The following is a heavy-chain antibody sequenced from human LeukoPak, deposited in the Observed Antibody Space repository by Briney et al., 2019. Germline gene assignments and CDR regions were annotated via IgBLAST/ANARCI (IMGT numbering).Heavy chain of an antibody. CDR2: IIPIFGTA. CDR1: GGTFSSYA. V-gene: IGHV1-69*01. D-gene: IGHD3-22*01. CDR3: ARVFYYDSSGYYEPDY. Sequence: GASVKVSCEASGGTFSSYAISWVRQAPGQGLEWMGGIIPIFGTANYAQKFQGRVTITADESTSTAYMELSSLRSEDTAVYYCARVFYYDSSGYYEPDYWGQGTLVTVSS. J-gene: IGHJ4*02.